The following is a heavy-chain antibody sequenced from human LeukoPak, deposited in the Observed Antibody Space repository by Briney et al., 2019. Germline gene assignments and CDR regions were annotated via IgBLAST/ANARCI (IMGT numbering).Heavy chain of an antibody. Sequence: PSQTLSLTCAVSGGSISSGGYSWSWIRQPPGKGLEWIGYIYHSGSTNYNPSLKSRVTISVDTSKNQFSLKLSSVTAADTAVYYCARHLGKRGLFDYWGQGTLVTVSS. CDR1: GGSISSGGYS. V-gene: IGHV4-30-2*01. D-gene: IGHD1-14*01. CDR2: IYHSGST. CDR3: ARHLGKRGLFDY. J-gene: IGHJ4*02.